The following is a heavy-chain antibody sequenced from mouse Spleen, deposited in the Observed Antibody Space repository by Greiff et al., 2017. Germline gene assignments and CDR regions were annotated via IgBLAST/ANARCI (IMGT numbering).Heavy chain of an antibody. CDR1: GYTFTDYN. Sequence: EVQLQQSGPELVKPGASVKISCKASGYTFTDYNMHWVKQSHGKSLEWIGYIYPYNGGTGYNQKFKSKATLTVDNSSSTAYMELRSLTSEDSAVYYCARTIGDDGPFAYWGQGTLVTVSA. D-gene: IGHD2-3*01. CDR3: ARTIGDDGPFAY. CDR2: IYPYNGGT. V-gene: IGHV1S29*02. J-gene: IGHJ3*01.